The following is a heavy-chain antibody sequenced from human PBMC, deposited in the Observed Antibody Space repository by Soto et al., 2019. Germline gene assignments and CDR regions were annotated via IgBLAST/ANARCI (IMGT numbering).Heavy chain of an antibody. CDR3: AMDFTIFGVVTQDY. CDR2: ISGSGGST. Sequence: GGSLRLSCAASGFTFSSYAMSWVRQAPGKGLEWVSAISGSGGSTYYTDSVKGRFTISRDNSKNTLYLQMNSLRAEDTAVYYCAMDFTIFGVVTQDYWGQGTLVTVSS. CDR1: GFTFSSYA. J-gene: IGHJ4*02. D-gene: IGHD3-3*01. V-gene: IGHV3-23*01.